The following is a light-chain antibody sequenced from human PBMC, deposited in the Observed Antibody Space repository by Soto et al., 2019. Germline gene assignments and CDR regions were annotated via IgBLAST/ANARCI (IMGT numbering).Light chain of an antibody. CDR1: QGISSY. CDR3: QQYENYFWT. V-gene: IGKV1-8*01. Sequence: AIRMTQSPSSFSASTGDRVTITCRASQGISSYLAWYQQKPGKAPKLLIYKASTLEVGVPSRFSGSGSGTEFTLSISSLQPDDFATYYCQQYENYFWTFGQGTKVDIK. CDR2: KAS. J-gene: IGKJ1*01.